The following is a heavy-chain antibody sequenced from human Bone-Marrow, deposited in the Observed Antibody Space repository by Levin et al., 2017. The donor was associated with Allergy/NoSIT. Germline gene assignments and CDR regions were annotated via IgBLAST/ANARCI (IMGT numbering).Heavy chain of an antibody. Sequence: SQTLSLTCTVSGGSISSSSYYWGWIRQPPGKGLEWIGSIYYSGSTYYNPSLKSRVTISVDTSKNQFSLKLSSVTAADTAVYYCARTQRNIAAAGTLEFDYWGQGTLVTVSS. D-gene: IGHD6-13*01. CDR1: GGSISSSSYY. CDR2: IYYSGST. CDR3: ARTQRNIAAAGTLEFDY. V-gene: IGHV4-39*07. J-gene: IGHJ4*02.